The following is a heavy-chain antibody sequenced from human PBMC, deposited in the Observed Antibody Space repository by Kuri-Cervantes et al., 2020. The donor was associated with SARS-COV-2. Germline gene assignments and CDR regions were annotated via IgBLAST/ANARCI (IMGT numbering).Heavy chain of an antibody. CDR3: VATAYCSVTNCYGAVDS. V-gene: IGHV7-4-1*02. CDR2: INTKTEKT. J-gene: IGHJ3*01. CDR1: GYTFTSYA. Sequence: ASVKVSCKASGYTFTSYAMNWVRQAPGHGLEWMGWINTKTEKTTYAQGFKGRFVFSLDTSVSTAYLQISGLKAEDTAVYYCVATAYCSVTNCYGAVDSWGQGTMVTVSS. D-gene: IGHD2-2*01.